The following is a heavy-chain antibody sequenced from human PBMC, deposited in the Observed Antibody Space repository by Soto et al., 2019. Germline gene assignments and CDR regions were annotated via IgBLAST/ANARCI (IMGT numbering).Heavy chain of an antibody. CDR3: ASGGTTVNRRFDF. Sequence: QVQVVQSGAEVEKPGSSVRVSCKASGGTSSSYAITWMRQAPGQGLEWMGGIIPILDTTDYAQKFQGRVTFTEDESTSTVYMELSSLTSEDTAVYYCASGGTTVNRRFDFWGQGTLVTVSS. J-gene: IGHJ4*02. CDR1: GGTSSSYA. D-gene: IGHD4-4*01. V-gene: IGHV1-69*01. CDR2: IIPILDTT.